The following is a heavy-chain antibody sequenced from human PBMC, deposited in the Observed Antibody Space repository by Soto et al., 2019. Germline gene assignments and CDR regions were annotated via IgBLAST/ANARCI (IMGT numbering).Heavy chain of an antibody. CDR1: GASMNNYY. V-gene: IGHV4-59*01. J-gene: IGHJ4*02. Sequence: SETLSLTCSVSGASMNNYYGSWVRQPPGRGLEWIGYMYSSGSSNYNSSLKSRVTISVDTSKNQFSLKLSSVTAADTAVYYCVRSGHTFGGVMWGLGTLVTVSS. CDR2: MYSSGSS. CDR3: VRSGHTFGGVM. D-gene: IGHD3-16*01.